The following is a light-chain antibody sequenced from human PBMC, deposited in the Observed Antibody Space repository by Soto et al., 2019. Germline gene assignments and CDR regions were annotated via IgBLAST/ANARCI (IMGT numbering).Light chain of an antibody. V-gene: IGKV3-20*01. J-gene: IGKJ4*01. Sequence: EIVLTHSPGTLSLSPGERATLSCRASQSVSSSYLAWYQQKPGQAPRLLIYGTSSRATGIPDRFSGSGSGTDFTLSISRLESVDFAVYYCQQYGSSPLTFGGGTKVEIK. CDR2: GTS. CDR1: QSVSSSY. CDR3: QQYGSSPLT.